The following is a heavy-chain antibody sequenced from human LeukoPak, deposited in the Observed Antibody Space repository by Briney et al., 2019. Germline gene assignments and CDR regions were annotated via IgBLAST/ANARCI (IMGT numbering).Heavy chain of an antibody. J-gene: IGHJ4*02. CDR3: ARDTYRFDDF. V-gene: IGHV3-7*01. CDR2: ISEDGSST. Sequence: PGGSLRLSCAASGFTFSTYWMSWVRQTPGKGLDWVASISEDGSSTYYVDSVKGRFTISRDNAKNSLYLQMNNVRVEDAAVYYGARDTYRFDDFWGQGALVTVSS. CDR1: GFTFSTYW.